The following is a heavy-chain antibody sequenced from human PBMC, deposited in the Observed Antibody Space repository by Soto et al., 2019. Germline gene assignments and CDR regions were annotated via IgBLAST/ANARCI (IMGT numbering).Heavy chain of an antibody. CDR1: GGTFSSYT. Sequence: SVKLSCNASGGTFSSYTISLVRQAPGQGLEWMGRIIPILGIANYAQKFQGRVTITADKSTSTAYMELSSLRSEDTAVYYCARDLYCSGGSCYRPWGQGTLVTVSS. CDR2: IIPILGIA. D-gene: IGHD2-15*01. J-gene: IGHJ5*02. V-gene: IGHV1-69*04. CDR3: ARDLYCSGGSCYRP.